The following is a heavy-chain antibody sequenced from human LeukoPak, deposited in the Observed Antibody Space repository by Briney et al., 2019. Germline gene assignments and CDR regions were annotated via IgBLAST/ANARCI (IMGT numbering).Heavy chain of an antibody. CDR1: GFTLSSYS. CDR2: ISSTGSYK. Sequence: GGSLRLSCAASGFTLSSYSMNWVRQAPGKGLEWVSSISSTGSYKYYADSVKGRFTISRDNAKNSLYLQMNSLRADDTAVYYCARDPWTSDYWGQGTLVTVSS. CDR3: ARDPWTSDY. D-gene: IGHD3/OR15-3a*01. J-gene: IGHJ4*02. V-gene: IGHV3-21*01.